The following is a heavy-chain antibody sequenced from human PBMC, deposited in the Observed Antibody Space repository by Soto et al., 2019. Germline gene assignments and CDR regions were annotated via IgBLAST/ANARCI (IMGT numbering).Heavy chain of an antibody. Sequence: VSCKTSGYTFTSYGVSWVRQAPGQGLEWMGWITTDKGKTTYAQKFQGRVTMTTDTPTSTAYMELRSLRSDDTAVYYCATRSPAFDYWGQGTLVTAPQ. J-gene: IGHJ4*02. CDR2: ITTDKGKT. CDR1: GYTFTSYG. CDR3: ATRSPAFDY. V-gene: IGHV1-18*01.